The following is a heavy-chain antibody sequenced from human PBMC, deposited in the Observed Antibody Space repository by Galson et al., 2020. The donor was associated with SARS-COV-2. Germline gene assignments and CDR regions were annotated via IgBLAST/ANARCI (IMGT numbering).Heavy chain of an antibody. CDR3: ARSGVGATYDAFDI. J-gene: IGHJ3*02. CDR2: IYTSGST. Sequence: SETLSLTCTVSGGSISSGSYYWSWIRQPAGKGLEWMGRIYTSGSTNYNPSLKSRVTISVDTSKNQFSLKLSSVTAADTAVYYCARSGVGATYDAFDIWGQGTMVTVSS. CDR1: GGSISSGSYY. D-gene: IGHD1-26*01. V-gene: IGHV4-61*02.